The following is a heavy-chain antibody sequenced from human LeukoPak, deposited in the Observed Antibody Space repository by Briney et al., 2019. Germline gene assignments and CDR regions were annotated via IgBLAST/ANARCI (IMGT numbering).Heavy chain of an antibody. CDR2: IYHSGST. CDR3: ARGQSACGIAAAGPYNWFDP. Sequence: SQTLSLTCADTGGSISSGGYSWSWIRQPPGKGLEWIGYIYHSGSTYYNPSLKSRVTISVDRSKNQFSLKLSSVTAADTAVYYCARGQSACGIAAAGPYNWFDPWGQGTLVTVSS. J-gene: IGHJ5*02. CDR1: GGSISSGGYS. D-gene: IGHD6-13*01. V-gene: IGHV4-30-2*01.